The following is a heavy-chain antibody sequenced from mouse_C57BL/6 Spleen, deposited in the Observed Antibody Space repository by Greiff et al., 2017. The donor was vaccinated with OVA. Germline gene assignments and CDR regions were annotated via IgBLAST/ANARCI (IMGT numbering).Heavy chain of an antibody. CDR3: ARSTMVTTAWFAY. Sequence: VKLVESGPGLVQPSQSLSITCTVSGFSLTSYGVHWVRQSPGKGLEWLGVIWSGGSTDYNAAFISRLSISKDNSKSQVFFKMNSLQADDTAIYYCARSTMVTTAWFAYWGQGTLVTVSA. D-gene: IGHD2-2*01. J-gene: IGHJ3*01. CDR1: GFSLTSYG. CDR2: IWSGGST. V-gene: IGHV2-2*01.